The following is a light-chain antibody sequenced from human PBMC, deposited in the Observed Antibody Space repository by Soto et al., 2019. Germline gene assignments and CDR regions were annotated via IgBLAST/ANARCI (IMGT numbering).Light chain of an antibody. V-gene: IGKV3-15*01. CDR2: GAS. CDR1: QRISSN. CDR3: QQYKDWPPHT. J-gene: IGKJ2*01. Sequence: EILMTQSQATLSFSPGERATLSCRASQRISSNVAWYQQKPGQAPRLLIYGASTRATGVPARFSGDGSGTEFTLTISSLQSEDFAVYFCQQYKDWPPHTFGQGTKLEIK.